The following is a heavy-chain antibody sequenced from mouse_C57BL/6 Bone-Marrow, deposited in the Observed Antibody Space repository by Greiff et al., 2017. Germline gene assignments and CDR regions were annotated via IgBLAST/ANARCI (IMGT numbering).Heavy chain of an antibody. CDR3: ARHVDD. CDR2: IHPNSGSP. CDR1: GYTFTSYW. J-gene: IGHJ2*01. Sequence: QVQLQQSGAELVKPGASVKLSCKASGYTFTSYWMHWVKQRPGQGLAWIGMIHPNSGSPNYNEKFQSKATLTVDKTTSTEYKQHNRLTSEDAAVYYCARHVDDGGKGTTRTVSS. V-gene: IGHV1-64*01.